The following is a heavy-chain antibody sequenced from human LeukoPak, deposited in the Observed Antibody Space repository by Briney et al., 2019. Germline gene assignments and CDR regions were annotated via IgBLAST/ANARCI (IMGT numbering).Heavy chain of an antibody. CDR1: GGSLSSSHYS. V-gene: IGHV4-39*01. D-gene: IGHD5-12*01. CDR3: ARLRVSVTTTSDFDY. J-gene: IGHJ4*02. CDR2: IYSGGST. Sequence: SETLSLTCTVSGGSLSSSHYSWGWIRQPPGKGLGWIGSIYSGGSTYYNPSLKSRVTISVDTSKNQFSLKLSSVTAADTAVYYCARLRVSVTTTSDFDYWGQGTLVTVSS.